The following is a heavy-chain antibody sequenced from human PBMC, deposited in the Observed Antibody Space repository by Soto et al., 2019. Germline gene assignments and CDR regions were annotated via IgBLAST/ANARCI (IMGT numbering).Heavy chain of an antibody. D-gene: IGHD6-13*01. CDR1: GFTFSTFW. CDR2: IKQDGGEK. J-gene: IGHJ4*02. V-gene: IGHV3-7*02. Sequence: GGSLRLSCAASGFTFSTFWMSWVRQAPGKGLEWVAHIKQDGGEKYYVDSVKGRFTISRDNARNSVYLQMNSLRAEDTAVYYCEINGDISSCCKFYEWGQGTLVTVS. CDR3: EINGDISSCCKFYE.